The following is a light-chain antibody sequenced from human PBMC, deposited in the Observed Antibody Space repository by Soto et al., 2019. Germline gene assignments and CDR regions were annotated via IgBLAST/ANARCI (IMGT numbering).Light chain of an antibody. CDR3: QEIDST. CDR2: AAS. V-gene: IGKV1-39*01. Sequence: DAQMTQSPSSLSASVGDSVTINCRASQSIGTYLDLYQHKPGKAPKLQLYAASSLQSGVPSRFSGSGFGTDFALTISSLQPAEFATYYYQEIDSTFGQGTKLEIK. CDR1: QSIGTY. J-gene: IGKJ2*01.